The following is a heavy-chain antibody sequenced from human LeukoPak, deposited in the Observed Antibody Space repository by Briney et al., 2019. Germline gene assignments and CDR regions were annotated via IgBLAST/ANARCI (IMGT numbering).Heavy chain of an antibody. Sequence: PGGSLRLSCAASGFTFSSYSMNWVRQAPGKGLEWVSYISSSSSTIYYADSVKGRFTISRDNAKNSLYLQMNSLRAEDTAVYYCARANSSGYYRFDYWGKGTLVTVSS. V-gene: IGHV3-48*04. CDR3: ARANSSGYYRFDY. CDR2: ISSSSSTI. J-gene: IGHJ4*02. D-gene: IGHD3-22*01. CDR1: GFTFSSYS.